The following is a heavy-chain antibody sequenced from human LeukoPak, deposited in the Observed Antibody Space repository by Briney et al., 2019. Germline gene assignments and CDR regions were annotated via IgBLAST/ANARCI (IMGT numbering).Heavy chain of an antibody. Sequence: SETLSLTCAVYGGSFSGYYWSWIRQPPGKGLEWIGEINHSGSTNYNPSLKSRVTISVDTSKNQFSLKLSSVTAADTAVYYCARERTLGYCSGGSCYSVYDYWGQGTLVTVSS. CDR3: ARERTLGYCSGGSCYSVYDY. CDR1: GGSFSGYY. V-gene: IGHV4-34*01. D-gene: IGHD2-15*01. CDR2: INHSGST. J-gene: IGHJ4*02.